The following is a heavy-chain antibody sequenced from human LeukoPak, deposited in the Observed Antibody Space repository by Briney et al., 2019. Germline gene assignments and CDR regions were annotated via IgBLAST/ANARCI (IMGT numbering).Heavy chain of an antibody. CDR2: ISGSGGST. V-gene: IGHV3-23*01. CDR3: AKEVGATPRLGYFDY. J-gene: IGHJ4*02. D-gene: IGHD1-26*01. Sequence: PGGSLRLSCAASGFTFSSYGMSWVREAPGRGLEWVSAISGSGGSTYYADSVKGRFTISRDNSKNTLYLQMNSLRAEDTAVYYCAKEVGATPRLGYFDYWGQGTLVTVSS. CDR1: GFTFSSYG.